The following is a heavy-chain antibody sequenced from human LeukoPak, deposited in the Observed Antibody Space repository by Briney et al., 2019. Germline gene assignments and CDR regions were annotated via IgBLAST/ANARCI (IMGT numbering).Heavy chain of an antibody. Sequence: PGGSLRLSCAASGXTFSSYGMHWVRQAPGKGLEWVAVISYDGSNKYYADSVKGRFTISRDNSKNTLYLQMNSLRAEDTAVYYCAKRYGGNFDYWGQGTLVTVSS. J-gene: IGHJ4*02. D-gene: IGHD4-23*01. V-gene: IGHV3-30*18. CDR2: ISYDGSNK. CDR3: AKRYGGNFDY. CDR1: GXTFSSYG.